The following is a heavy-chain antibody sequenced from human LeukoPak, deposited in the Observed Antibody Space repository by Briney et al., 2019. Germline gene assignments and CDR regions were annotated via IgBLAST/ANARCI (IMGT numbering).Heavy chain of an antibody. CDR2: IYYSGST. D-gene: IGHD3-3*01. CDR1: GGSIGSHY. J-gene: IGHJ5*02. CDR3: ARAWSGYPGQFDP. Sequence: SGTLSLTCTVSGGSIGSHYWSWIRQPPGKGLEWIGYIYYSGSTNYNPSLKSRVTISVDTSKNQFSLKLSSVTAADTAVYYCARAWSGYPGQFDPWGQGTLVTVSS. V-gene: IGHV4-59*11.